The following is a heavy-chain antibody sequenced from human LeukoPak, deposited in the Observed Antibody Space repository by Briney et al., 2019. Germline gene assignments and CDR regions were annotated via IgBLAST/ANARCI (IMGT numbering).Heavy chain of an antibody. V-gene: IGHV4-59*08. D-gene: IGHD3-10*01. CDR2: IYYSGDT. J-gene: IGHJ3*02. CDR1: GGSISSYY. CDR3: ARQRYYSYDAFDI. Sequence: PSETLSLTCTVSGGSISSYYWNWIRQPPGKGLEWVGYIYYSGDTDYNPSLKSRVTMSVDTSKNQFSLKLSSVTAADTAVYYCARQRYYSYDAFDIWGQGTMVTVSS.